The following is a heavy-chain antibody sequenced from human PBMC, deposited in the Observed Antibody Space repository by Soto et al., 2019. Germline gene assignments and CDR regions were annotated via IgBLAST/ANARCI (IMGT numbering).Heavy chain of an antibody. CDR1: GYSFTSYW. J-gene: IGHJ6*02. CDR3: ARHHGDYLNYYYYGMDV. Sequence: GESLKISCKGSGYSFTSYWISWVRQMPGKGLEWMGRIDPSDSYTNYGPSFQGHVTISADKSISTAYLQWSSLKASDTAMYYCARHHGDYLNYYYYGMDVWGQGTTVTAP. V-gene: IGHV5-10-1*01. CDR2: IDPSDSYT. D-gene: IGHD4-17*01.